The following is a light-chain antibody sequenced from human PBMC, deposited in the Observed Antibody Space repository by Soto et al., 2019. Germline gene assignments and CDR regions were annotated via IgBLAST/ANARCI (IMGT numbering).Light chain of an antibody. CDR1: SSDIGAYNY. Sequence: QSALTQPPSASGSPGQSITISCTGTSSDIGAYNYVSWYQQHPGKVPKLMIYEVSKRPSGVPDRFSASKSGNTASLTVSGLQAEDEADYYCSSHGGSNNFYVFGTGTQVTVL. CDR2: EVS. J-gene: IGLJ1*01. CDR3: SSHGGSNNFYV. V-gene: IGLV2-8*01.